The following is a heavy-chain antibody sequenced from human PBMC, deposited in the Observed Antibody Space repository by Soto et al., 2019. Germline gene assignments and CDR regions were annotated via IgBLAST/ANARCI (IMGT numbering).Heavy chain of an antibody. Sequence: PGGSLRLSCAASGFTFSSYGMHWVRQAPGKGLEWVAVISYDGSNKYYADSVKGRFTISRDNSKNTLYLQMNSLRAEDTAVYYCAKGEQAPAIIRYYYYGMDVWGQGTTVTVYS. D-gene: IGHD2-21*02. CDR2: ISYDGSNK. J-gene: IGHJ6*02. V-gene: IGHV3-30*18. CDR1: GFTFSSYG. CDR3: AKGEQAPAIIRYYYYGMDV.